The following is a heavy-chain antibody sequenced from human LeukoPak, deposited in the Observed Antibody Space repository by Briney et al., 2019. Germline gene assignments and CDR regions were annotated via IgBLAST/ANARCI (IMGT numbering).Heavy chain of an antibody. CDR2: IWYDGSNK. V-gene: IGHV3-33*08. Sequence: GGSLRLSCEASGFTFSYNHMHWVRQAPGKGLEWVAVIWYDGSNKYYADSVKGRFTISRDNSKNTLYLQMNSLRAEDTAVYYCARDFQGYFDYWGQGTLVTVSS. CDR3: ARDFQGYFDY. CDR1: GFTFSYNH. J-gene: IGHJ4*02.